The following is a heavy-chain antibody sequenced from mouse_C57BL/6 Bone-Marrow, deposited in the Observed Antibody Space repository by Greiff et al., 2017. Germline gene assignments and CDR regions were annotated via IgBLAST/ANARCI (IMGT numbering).Heavy chain of an antibody. J-gene: IGHJ4*01. D-gene: IGHD2-1*01. CDR1: GYTFTSYG. Sequence: VQLQESGAELARPGASVKLSCKASGYTFTSYGISWVKQRTGQGLEWIGEIYPRSGNTYYNEKFKGKATLTADKSSSTAYMELRSLTSEDSAVYFWARCNYYAMDYWGQGTSVTVSS. CDR2: IYPRSGNT. CDR3: ARCNYYAMDY. V-gene: IGHV1-81*01.